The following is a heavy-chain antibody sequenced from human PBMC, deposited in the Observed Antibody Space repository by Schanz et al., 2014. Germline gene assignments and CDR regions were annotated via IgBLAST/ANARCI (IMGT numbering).Heavy chain of an antibody. CDR1: GITLSGYG. D-gene: IGHD1-26*01. CDR3: ARDSGSHYLVDY. CDR2: IWFDGTNK. J-gene: IGHJ4*02. Sequence: QVQLVESGGGVVQPGRSLRLSCAASGITLSGYGLHWVRQAPGKGLEWLAVIWFDGTNKYNADSVKGRFTISRDTSKNTLYLQMNSLRAEDTAVYYCARDSGSHYLVDYWGQGTLVTVSS. V-gene: IGHV3-33*08.